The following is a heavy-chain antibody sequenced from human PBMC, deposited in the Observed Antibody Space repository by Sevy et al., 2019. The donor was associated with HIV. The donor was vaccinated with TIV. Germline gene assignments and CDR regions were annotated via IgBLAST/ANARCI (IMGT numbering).Heavy chain of an antibody. Sequence: LSLTCAASGFTFSSYAMHWVRQAPGKGLEWVAVISYDGSNKYYADSVKGRFTISRDNSKNTLYLQMNSLRAEETAGYYCARDWNAMIVVVMLDYWGQGTLVTVSS. CDR3: ARDWNAMIVVVMLDY. CDR2: ISYDGSNK. J-gene: IGHJ4*02. V-gene: IGHV3-30*04. D-gene: IGHD3-22*01. CDR1: GFTFSSYA.